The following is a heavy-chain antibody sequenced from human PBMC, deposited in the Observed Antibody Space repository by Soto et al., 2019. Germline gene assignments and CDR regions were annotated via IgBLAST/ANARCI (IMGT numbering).Heavy chain of an antibody. Sequence: SETLSLTCTVSGGSVSSGSYYWSWIRQPPGKGLEWIGYIYYSGSTNYNSSLKSRVTISVDTSKNQFSLKLTSVTAADTAVYYCARDRGYYDSSGYLKAFDIWGQGTMVT. J-gene: IGHJ3*02. D-gene: IGHD3-22*01. CDR1: GGSVSSGSYY. CDR3: ARDRGYYDSSGYLKAFDI. CDR2: IYYSGST. V-gene: IGHV4-61*01.